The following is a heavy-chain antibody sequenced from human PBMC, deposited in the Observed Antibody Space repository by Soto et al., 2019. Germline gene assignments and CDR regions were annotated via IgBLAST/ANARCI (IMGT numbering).Heavy chain of an antibody. D-gene: IGHD3-22*01. CDR3: ARVSGYYYWDDY. Sequence: ASVKFSCKTSGYTFTSYGISWVRQAPGQVLEWMVWIITDKGNTTYXXKFQVRVXXTTDTSTSIAXMELSSLTSEDTAVYHCARVSGYYYWDDYXX. CDR2: IITDKGNT. V-gene: IGHV1-18*01. J-gene: IGHJ4*01. CDR1: GYTFTSYG.